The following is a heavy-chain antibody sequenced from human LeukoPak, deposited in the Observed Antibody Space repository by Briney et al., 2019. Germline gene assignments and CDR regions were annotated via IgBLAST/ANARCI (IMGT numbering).Heavy chain of an antibody. CDR1: GDSISSGRNY. CDR3: ARHLSGTTMSHYFDF. D-gene: IGHD1-1*01. CDR2: IYSSGNT. V-gene: IGHV4-39*01. Sequence: PSETLSFTCPVSGDSISSGRNYWGWIRQSPGKGLEWIASIYSSGNTHSNPSLKSRVSISVDTSKNQVSLKLYSVTASDAAIYYCARHLSGTTMSHYFDFWGQGTLVTVSS. J-gene: IGHJ4*02.